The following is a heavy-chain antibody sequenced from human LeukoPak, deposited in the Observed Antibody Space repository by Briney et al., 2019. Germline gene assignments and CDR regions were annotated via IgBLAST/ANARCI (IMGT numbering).Heavy chain of an antibody. Sequence: GGSLRLSCAASGFTFSSYAMSWVRQAPGKGLEWVSAISGSGGSTYYADSVKGRFTISRDNSKNTLYLQMNSQRAEDTAVYYCAKRVVAATLYYFDYWGQGTLVTVSS. CDR1: GFTFSSYA. CDR2: ISGSGGST. V-gene: IGHV3-23*01. D-gene: IGHD2-15*01. J-gene: IGHJ4*02. CDR3: AKRVVAATLYYFDY.